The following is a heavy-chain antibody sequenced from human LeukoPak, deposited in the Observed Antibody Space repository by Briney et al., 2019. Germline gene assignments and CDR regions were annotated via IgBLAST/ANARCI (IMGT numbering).Heavy chain of an antibody. D-gene: IGHD2-8*01. CDR1: GGSLISSSNY. CDR3: ARLRLGAAANGVDYFYYMDV. J-gene: IGHJ6*03. Sequence: SETLSLTCTVSGGSLISSSNYWGWIRQPQGKGLEWIGSINYSGSTYYNPSLKSRVTISVDTSKNQVSLKLTSVTAADTAVYYCARLRLGAAANGVDYFYYMDVWGKGTTVTVSS. V-gene: IGHV4-39*01. CDR2: INYSGST.